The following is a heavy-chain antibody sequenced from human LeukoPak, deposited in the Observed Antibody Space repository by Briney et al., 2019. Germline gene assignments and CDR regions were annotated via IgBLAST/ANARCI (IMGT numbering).Heavy chain of an antibody. CDR3: ARFFYYDASLPPY. Sequence: KPSETLSLTCSVSGGYISTSNYYWGWIRQPPGKGLEWIGTIYYSGRTYYNPSLQSRVTISLDTSQNQLSLQVRSVTVVDTAVYYCARFFYYDASLPPYWGQGTQVTVSS. V-gene: IGHV4-39*01. CDR2: IYYSGRT. CDR1: GGYISTSNYY. D-gene: IGHD3-16*01. J-gene: IGHJ4*02.